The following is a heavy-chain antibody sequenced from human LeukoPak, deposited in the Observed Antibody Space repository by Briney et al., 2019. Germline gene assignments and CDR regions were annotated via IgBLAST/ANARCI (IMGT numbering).Heavy chain of an antibody. CDR3: ARLSGYHFDY. CDR1: SGSLSDKY. D-gene: IGHD5-12*01. V-gene: IGHV4-34*01. CDR2: INPSERT. Sequence: KPSETLSLTCGVYSGSLSDKYWSWIRQPPGKGLEWIGEINPSERTNYNPSLKSRVTMSIDTSKNQFSLKLSSVTAADTAVYYCARLSGYHFDYWGQGALVTVSS. J-gene: IGHJ4*02.